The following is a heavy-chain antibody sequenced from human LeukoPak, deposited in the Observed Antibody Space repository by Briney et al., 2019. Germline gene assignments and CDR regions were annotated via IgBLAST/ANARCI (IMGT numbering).Heavy chain of an antibody. CDR3: AKCSGGSCSGPYYYGMDV. J-gene: IGHJ6*02. V-gene: IGHV3-23*01. CDR1: GFTFSSYA. D-gene: IGHD2-15*01. CDR2: ISGSGGST. Sequence: GGSLRLSCAASGFTFSSYAMSWVRQAPGKGLEWVSAISGSGGSTYYADSVKGRFTISRDNSKNTLYLQMNSLRAEDTAVYYCAKCSGGSCSGPYYYGMDVWGQGTTVTVSS.